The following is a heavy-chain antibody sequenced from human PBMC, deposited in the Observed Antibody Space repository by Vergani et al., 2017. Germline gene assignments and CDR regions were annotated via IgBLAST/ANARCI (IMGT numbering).Heavy chain of an antibody. CDR2: IFYSGTT. CDR1: GGSISSGDHC. V-gene: IGHV4-31*11. J-gene: IGHJ6*03. Sequence: QLQLQESGPGVVKPSQTLSLTCAVPGGSISSGDHCWTWIRQRPGKGLEWIGYIFYSGTTYDNPSLRSRLTISVDTSQNQFSLKLRSLTAADAAVYYCARVDTQVPATSHIDYMDVWGKGTTVVVSS. D-gene: IGHD6-25*01. CDR3: ARVDTQVPATSHIDYMDV.